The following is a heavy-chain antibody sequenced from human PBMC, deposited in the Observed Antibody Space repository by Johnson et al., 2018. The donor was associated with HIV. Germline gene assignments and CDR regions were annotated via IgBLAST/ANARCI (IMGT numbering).Heavy chain of an antibody. D-gene: IGHD3-22*01. V-gene: IGHV3-7*01. CDR1: GFTFSDYY. CDR2: IKQDGRET. CDR3: ARGSRYTYDNDDDHLLHAFDI. Sequence: MQLVESGGGLVKPGGSLRLSCAASGFTFSDYYMSWIRQAPGKGLEWVANIKQDGRETYYADSAKGRVILSRASSKNTLYLQMNSLRAEDTAVYYCARGSRYTYDNDDDHLLHAFDIWGQGTMVTVAS. J-gene: IGHJ3*02.